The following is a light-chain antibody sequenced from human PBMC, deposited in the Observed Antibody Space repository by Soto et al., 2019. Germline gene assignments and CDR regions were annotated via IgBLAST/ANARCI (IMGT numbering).Light chain of an antibody. CDR1: QSVSYN. CDR2: DAS. CDR3: QQYNNWPLT. Sequence: ETVMTQSPATLSVSPGDRATLSCSASQSVSYNLALYQQKPGQAPRLLIYDASTRATGIPARFSGSASGTEFTLTISSLLSEDFAVYYCQQYNNWPLTFGGGTKVDIK. V-gene: IGKV3D-15*01. J-gene: IGKJ4*01.